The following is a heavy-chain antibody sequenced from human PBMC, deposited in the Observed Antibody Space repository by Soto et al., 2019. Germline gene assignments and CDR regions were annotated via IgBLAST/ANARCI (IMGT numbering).Heavy chain of an antibody. J-gene: IGHJ4*02. V-gene: IGHV3-33*01. CDR3: ARDRLYGDYVSVVGY. CDR1: GFTFSSYG. Sequence: QVQLVESGGGVVQPGRSLRLSCAASGFTFSSYGMHWVRQAPGKGLEWVAVIWYDGSNKYYADSVKGRFTISRDNSKNTLYLLMNSLRAEDTAVYYWARDRLYGDYVSVVGYWGQGTLVTVSS. CDR2: IWYDGSNK. D-gene: IGHD4-17*01.